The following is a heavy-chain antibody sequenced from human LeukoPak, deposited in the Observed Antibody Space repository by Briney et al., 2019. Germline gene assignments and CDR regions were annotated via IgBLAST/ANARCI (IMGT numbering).Heavy chain of an antibody. Sequence: GRSLRLSCAASGFTFSSYGMHWVRQAPGKGLEWVAVISYDGSNKYYADSVKGRFTISRDNSKNTLYLQMNSLRAEDTAVYYCEKEAEYYDILTGYSQHFDYWGQGTLVTVSS. D-gene: IGHD3-9*01. J-gene: IGHJ4*02. CDR3: EKEAEYYDILTGYSQHFDY. CDR2: ISYDGSNK. CDR1: GFTFSSYG. V-gene: IGHV3-30*18.